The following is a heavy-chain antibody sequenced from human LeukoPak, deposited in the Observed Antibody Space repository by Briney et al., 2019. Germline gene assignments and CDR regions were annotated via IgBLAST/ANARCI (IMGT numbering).Heavy chain of an antibody. D-gene: IGHD1-7*01. CDR1: GGSISSGGYY. V-gene: IGHV4-61*02. Sequence: RASETLSLTCTVSGGSISSGGYYWSWIRQPAGKGLEWIGRIYTSESTNYNPSLKSRVTMSVDTSKNQCSLKLSSVTAADTAVYYCARDSILTGTMSLTYWGQGTLVTVSS. J-gene: IGHJ4*02. CDR3: ARDSILTGTMSLTY. CDR2: IYTSEST.